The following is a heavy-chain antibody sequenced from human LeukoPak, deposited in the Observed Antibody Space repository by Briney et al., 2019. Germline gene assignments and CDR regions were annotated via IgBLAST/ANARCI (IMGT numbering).Heavy chain of an antibody. CDR2: ISGSGGST. Sequence: GGSLRLSCAASGFTFSSYAMSWVRQAPGKGLEWVSAISGSGGSTYYADSVKGRFTISRDNSKNTLYLQMNSLRAEDTAVYYCAREPAVRGQEDYYYYYYMDVWGKGTTVTVSS. CDR1: GFTFSSYA. CDR3: AREPAVRGQEDYYYYYYMDV. J-gene: IGHJ6*03. D-gene: IGHD3-10*01. V-gene: IGHV3-23*01.